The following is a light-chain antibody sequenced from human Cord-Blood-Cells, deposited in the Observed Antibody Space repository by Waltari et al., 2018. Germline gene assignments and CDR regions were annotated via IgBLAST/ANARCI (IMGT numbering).Light chain of an antibody. V-gene: IGLV2-23*03. CDR1: SSDVGSYNL. CDR2: EGS. Sequence: QSALTQPASVSGSPGQSITISCTGTSSDVGSYNLVSWYQHHPGKAPKRMIYEGSKRPSGVSNRFSGSKAGNTASLTISELQAEDEADYYCCSYAVSSTFVVFGGGTKLTVL. J-gene: IGLJ2*01. CDR3: CSYAVSSTFVV.